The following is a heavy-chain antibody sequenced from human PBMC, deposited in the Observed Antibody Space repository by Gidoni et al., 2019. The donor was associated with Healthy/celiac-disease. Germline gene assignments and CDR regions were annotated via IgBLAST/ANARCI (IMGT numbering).Heavy chain of an antibody. V-gene: IGHV3-30*18. Sequence: VQPVESGGGGVQPGRAVRRSCAAPGSTFRSYGLHWVRQAPGKGLEWVAVISYDGSNKYYADSVKGRFTISRDNSKNTLYLQMNSLRAEDTAVYYCAKEKGGVVVPAAPMDVWGQGTTVTVSS. CDR2: ISYDGSNK. D-gene: IGHD2-2*01. CDR1: GSTFRSYG. J-gene: IGHJ6*02. CDR3: AKEKGGVVVPAAPMDV.